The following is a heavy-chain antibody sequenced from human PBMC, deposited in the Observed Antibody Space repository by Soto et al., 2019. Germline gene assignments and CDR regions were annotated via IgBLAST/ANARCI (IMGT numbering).Heavy chain of an antibody. V-gene: IGHV1-3*01. D-gene: IGHD6-19*01. CDR3: AGSGGLDAFDI. CDR2: INAGNGNT. J-gene: IGHJ3*02. Sequence: ASVKVSCKASGYTFTSYVMHWVRQAPGQRLEWMGWINAGNGNTKYSQKFQGRVTITRDTSASTAYMELSSLRSEDTAVYYCAGSGGLDAFDIWGQGTMVTVSS. CDR1: GYTFTSYV.